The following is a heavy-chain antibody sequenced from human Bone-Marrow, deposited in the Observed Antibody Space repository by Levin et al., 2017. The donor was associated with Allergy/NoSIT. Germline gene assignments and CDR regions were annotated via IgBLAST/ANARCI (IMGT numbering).Heavy chain of an antibody. CDR2: IKSKSYGGTT. CDR3: TPYYDSSGYSPHYLFGMK. Sequence: GGSLRLSCVVSGFTFSTAWMSWVRQAPGKGLEWVGRIKSKSYGGTTDYAAPVKGRFTISRDDSKSTLYLQVNSLKTEDTAVYYCTPYYDSSGYSPHYLFGMKWGQGTTVTVSS. D-gene: IGHD3-22*01. V-gene: IGHV3-15*01. CDR1: GFTFSTAW. J-gene: IGHJ6*02.